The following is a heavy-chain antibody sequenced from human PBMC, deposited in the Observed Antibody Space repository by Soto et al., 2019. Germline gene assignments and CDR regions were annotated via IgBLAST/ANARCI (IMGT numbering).Heavy chain of an antibody. D-gene: IGHD6-13*01. Sequence: ASVKVSCKASGYTFTGYYMHWVRQAPGQGLEWMGWINPNSGGTNYAQKFQGRVTMTRDTSISTVYLELSRLRSDDTAVYYCARGWGIAAPGPNWFDPWGQGTLVTVS. CDR2: INPNSGGT. CDR1: GYTFTGYY. V-gene: IGHV1-2*02. J-gene: IGHJ5*02. CDR3: ARGWGIAAPGPNWFDP.